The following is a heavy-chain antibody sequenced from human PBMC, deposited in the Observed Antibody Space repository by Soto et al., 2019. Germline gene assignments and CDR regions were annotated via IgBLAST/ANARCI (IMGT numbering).Heavy chain of an antibody. CDR1: GFTFEEYG. V-gene: IGHV3-20*04. Sequence: EVQLVESGGRVVRPGGSLRLSCAASGFTFEEYGMSWVRQAPGKGLEWVSGINWNGGSTGYADSVKGRFTISRDNAKNSLYLQMNSLRAEDTALYYCARDRMITFGGVIVPDAFDIWGQGTMVTVSS. CDR3: ARDRMITFGGVIVPDAFDI. D-gene: IGHD3-16*02. CDR2: INWNGGST. J-gene: IGHJ3*02.